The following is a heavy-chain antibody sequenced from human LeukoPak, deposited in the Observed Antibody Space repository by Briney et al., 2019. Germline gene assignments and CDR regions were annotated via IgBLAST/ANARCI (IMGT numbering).Heavy chain of an antibody. CDR2: ISYDVSNK. CDR1: GFTFSSLG. Sequence: GGSLRFSCAASGFTFSSLGMHWVRQAPGKGLEWVAVISYDVSNKYYADSVKGRFTISRDSSENTLYLQMNSLRAEDTAVYYCAKDRTVLTGLFDYWGQGTLVTVSS. CDR3: AKDRTVLTGLFDY. D-gene: IGHD3-9*01. V-gene: IGHV3-30*18. J-gene: IGHJ4*02.